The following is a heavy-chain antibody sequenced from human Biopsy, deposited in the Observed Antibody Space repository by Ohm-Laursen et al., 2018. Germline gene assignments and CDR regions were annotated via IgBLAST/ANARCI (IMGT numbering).Heavy chain of an antibody. J-gene: IGHJ3*02. CDR3: ARGGTLVVVPTAVLHSFDI. V-gene: IGHV1-69*13. D-gene: IGHD2-2*01. CDR2: IIPIFGTA. CDR1: GGTFTNYA. Sequence: VKISCKASGGTFTNYAISWVRQAPGQGLEWMGGIIPIFGTANYAQKFQGRVTIAADESTSTAYMELRSLRSDDTAVYYCARGGTLVVVPTAVLHSFDIWGQGTMVTVSS.